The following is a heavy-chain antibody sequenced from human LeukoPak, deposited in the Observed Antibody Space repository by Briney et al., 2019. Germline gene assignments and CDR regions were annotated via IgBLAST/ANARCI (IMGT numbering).Heavy chain of an antibody. CDR1: GGSISSSSYY. J-gene: IGHJ5*02. D-gene: IGHD6-13*01. V-gene: IGHV4-39*01. CDR3: ARRWGSSSWYRDWFDP. Sequence: SETLSLTCTVSGGSISSSSYYWGWIRQPPGKGLEWIGSIYYSGSTYYNPSLKSRVTISVDTSKNQFSLKLSSVTAADTAVYYCARRWGSSSWYRDWFDPWGQGTLVTVSS. CDR2: IYYSGST.